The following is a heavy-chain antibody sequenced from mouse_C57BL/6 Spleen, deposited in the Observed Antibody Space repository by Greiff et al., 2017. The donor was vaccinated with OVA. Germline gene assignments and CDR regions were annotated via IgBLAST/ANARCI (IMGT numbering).Heavy chain of an antibody. V-gene: IGHV1-7*01. CDR1: GYTFTSYW. Sequence: HVQLQPSWADLAKPGASVQLSCKASGYTFTSYWMHLVKQRPGQGLEWIGYINPSSGYTKYNQKFKDKATLTADKSSSTAYMQLSSLTYEDSAVYYCATSYYDYVSFAYWGQGTLVTVSA. J-gene: IGHJ3*01. CDR3: ATSYYDYVSFAY. D-gene: IGHD2-4*01. CDR2: INPSSGYT.